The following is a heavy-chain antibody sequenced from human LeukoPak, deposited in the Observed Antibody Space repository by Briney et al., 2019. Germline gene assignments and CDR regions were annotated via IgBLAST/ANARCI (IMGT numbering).Heavy chain of an antibody. V-gene: IGHV1-18*01. CDR2: ISAYNGNT. D-gene: IGHD6-13*01. J-gene: IGHJ6*03. CDR1: GYTFTSYG. Sequence: ASVEVSCKASGYTFTSYGISWVRQATGQGLEWMGWISAYNGNTNYAQKLQGRVTMTTDTSTSTAYMELRSLRSDDTAVYYCARFRAAAGTYYYYMDVWGKGTTVTVSS. CDR3: ARFRAAAGTYYYYMDV.